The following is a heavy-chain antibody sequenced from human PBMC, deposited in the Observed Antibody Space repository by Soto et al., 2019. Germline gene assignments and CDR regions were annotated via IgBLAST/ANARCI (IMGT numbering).Heavy chain of an antibody. V-gene: IGHV4-59*12. CDR2: IYYGGDT. CDR3: GRSSSGYRFDP. D-gene: IGHD6-25*01. J-gene: IGHJ5*02. Sequence: SETLSLTCTVSGGSISGYFWTWIRQPPGKGLEWIGYIYYGGDTNYNPPLKSRVALSLDPSKKHFFLKLNSVTPTATAWFYRGRSSSGYRFDPWGQGTRVTFSS. CDR1: GGSISGYF.